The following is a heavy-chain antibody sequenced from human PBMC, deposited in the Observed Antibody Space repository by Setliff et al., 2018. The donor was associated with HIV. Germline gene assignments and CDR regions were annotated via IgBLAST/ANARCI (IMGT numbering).Heavy chain of an antibody. V-gene: IGHV4-38-2*02. CDR3: ARGFSGQYPFTGYMDV. D-gene: IGHD1-26*01. Sequence: SETLSLTCTVSGSSISSNYYWAWIRQAPGKGLEWIGCIDASANTYYIPSLKSRATISIDTSKKQFSLKVNSVTAADTAVYYCARGFSGQYPFTGYMDVWGKGATVTVSS. J-gene: IGHJ6*03. CDR1: GSSISSNYY. CDR2: IDASANT.